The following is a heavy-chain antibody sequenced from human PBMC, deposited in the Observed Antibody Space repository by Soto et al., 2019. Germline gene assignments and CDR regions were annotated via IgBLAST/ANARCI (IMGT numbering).Heavy chain of an antibody. CDR2: IQDDGGDE. CDR1: GCTFSPYW. J-gene: IGHJ4*02. CDR3: AGGSGWISDS. D-gene: IGHD6-19*01. V-gene: IGHV3-7*05. Sequence: EVQLVESGGGLGQPGGSLRLSCAASGCTFSPYWMSWVRQAPGKGLEWVAIIQDDGGDEHYLEAVRGRFTISIDNAKKSLYLAMDSLRVEDTAVYYCAGGSGWISDSWGQGTLVTVSS.